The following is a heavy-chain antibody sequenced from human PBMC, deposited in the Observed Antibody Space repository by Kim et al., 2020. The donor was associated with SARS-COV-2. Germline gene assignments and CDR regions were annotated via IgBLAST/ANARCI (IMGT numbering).Heavy chain of an antibody. D-gene: IGHD3-3*01. Sequence: SETLSLTCTVSGGSISSSSYYWGGIRQPPGKGLEWIGSIYYSGSTYYNPSLKSRVTISVDTSKNQFSLKLSSVTAADTAVYYCASQPPNTIFGVVTLGGGFDPWGQGTLVTVSS. CDR2: IYYSGST. J-gene: IGHJ5*02. CDR3: ASQPPNTIFGVVTLGGGFDP. CDR1: GGSISSSSYY. V-gene: IGHV4-39*01.